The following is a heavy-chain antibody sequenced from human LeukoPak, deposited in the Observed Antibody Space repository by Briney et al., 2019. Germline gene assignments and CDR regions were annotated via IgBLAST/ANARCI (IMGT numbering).Heavy chain of an antibody. J-gene: IGHJ4*02. Sequence: GESLKISCKGSGYNFTNYWIGWVRQMPGKGLEWMGIIYSGDYDPRYSPSFQGQVTISVDKSISTAYVQWSGLKASDTAMYYCARLLDIVVVPAAMAYWGQGTLVTVSS. V-gene: IGHV5-51*01. CDR3: ARLLDIVVVPAAMAY. CDR2: IYSGDYDP. CDR1: GYNFTNYW. D-gene: IGHD2-2*03.